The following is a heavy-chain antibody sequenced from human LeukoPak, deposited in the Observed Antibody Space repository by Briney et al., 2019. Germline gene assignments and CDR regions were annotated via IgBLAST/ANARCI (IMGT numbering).Heavy chain of an antibody. CDR3: ARGAYYYDSSGYYYFDY. CDR1: GGTFSSYA. D-gene: IGHD3-22*01. CDR2: IIPILGIA. Sequence: SVKVSCKASGGTFSSYAISWVRQAPGQGLEWMGRIIPILGIANYAQKFQGRVTITADKSTSTAYMELSSLRSEDTAVYYCARGAYYYDSSGYYYFDYWGQGTLVTVSS. V-gene: IGHV1-69*04. J-gene: IGHJ4*02.